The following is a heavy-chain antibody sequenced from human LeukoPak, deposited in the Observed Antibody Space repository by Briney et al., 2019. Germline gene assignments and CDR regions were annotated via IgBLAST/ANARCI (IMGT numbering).Heavy chain of an antibody. V-gene: IGHV4-61*02. CDR1: GGSISSGSYY. D-gene: IGHD3-22*01. Sequence: PSETLSLTCTVSGGSISSGSYYWGWIRQPAGKGLEWIGRIYTSGSTNYNPSLKSRVTISVDTSKNQFSLKLSSVTAADTAVYYCARGCGDSSSYYDEYWFDPWGQGTLVTVSS. CDR3: ARGCGDSSSYYDEYWFDP. CDR2: IYTSGST. J-gene: IGHJ5*02.